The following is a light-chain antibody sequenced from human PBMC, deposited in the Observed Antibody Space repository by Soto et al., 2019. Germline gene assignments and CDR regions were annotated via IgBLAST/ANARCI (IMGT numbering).Light chain of an antibody. CDR3: QQWNGYRLA. CDR1: QSISNW. Sequence: DIEMTQSPPSLSASVGDRVTFTCGASQSISNWLAWYQPKPGKAPKLLIYKASTSESGVPSRFSGIGSGTVFTLTIGSLQADECAIYGGQQWNGYRLAFGGGTKLDIK. CDR2: KAS. J-gene: IGKJ4*01. V-gene: IGKV1-5*03.